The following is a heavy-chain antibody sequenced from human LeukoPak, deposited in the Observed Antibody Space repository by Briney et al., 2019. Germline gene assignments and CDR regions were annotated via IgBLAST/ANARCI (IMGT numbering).Heavy chain of an antibody. CDR1: GYTFTSYG. V-gene: IGHV1-18*01. CDR2: ISAYNGNT. J-gene: IGHJ4*02. CDR3: ARAPSAYYYDSSGYYFNY. Sequence: GASVKVSCKASGYTFTSYGISWVRQAPGQGLEWMGWISAYNGNTNYAQKLQGRVTMTTDTSTSTAYMELRSLRSDDTAVYYCARAPSAYYYDSSGYYFNYWGQGTLVTVSS. D-gene: IGHD3-22*01.